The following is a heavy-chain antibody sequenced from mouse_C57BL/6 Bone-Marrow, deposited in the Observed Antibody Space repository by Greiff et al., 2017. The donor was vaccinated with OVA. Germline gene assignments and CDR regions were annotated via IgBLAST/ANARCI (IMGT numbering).Heavy chain of an antibody. Sequence: VHVKQSGAELVKPGASVKLSCTASGFNIKDYYMHWVKQRTEQGLEWIGRIDPEDGETKYAPKFQGKATITADTSSNTAYLQLSSLTSEDTAGYYCAEGYGSSYGYFDVWGTGTTVTVSS. CDR1: GFNIKDYY. D-gene: IGHD1-1*01. V-gene: IGHV14-2*01. J-gene: IGHJ1*03. CDR3: AEGYGSSYGYFDV. CDR2: IDPEDGET.